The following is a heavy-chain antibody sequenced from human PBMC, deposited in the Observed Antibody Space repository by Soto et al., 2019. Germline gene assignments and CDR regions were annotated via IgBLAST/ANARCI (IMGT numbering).Heavy chain of an antibody. Sequence: PGGSLRLSCAASGFTFSSYAMSWVRQAPGKGLEWVSAISGSGGSTYYADSVKGRFTISRDNSRNTLYLQMNSLRAEDTAVYYCAKDPRPRSTSRHYWGQGTLVTVSS. CDR2: ISGSGGST. J-gene: IGHJ4*02. CDR3: AKDPRPRSTSRHY. CDR1: GFTFSSYA. D-gene: IGHD2-2*01. V-gene: IGHV3-23*01.